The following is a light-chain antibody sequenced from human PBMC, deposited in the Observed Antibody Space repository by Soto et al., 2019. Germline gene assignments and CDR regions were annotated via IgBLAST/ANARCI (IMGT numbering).Light chain of an antibody. Sequence: EIVMTQSPATLSVSPGERDTLSCRSSQSVSSNLAWYQQKPDQAPRLLISGASTRATGIPARFSGSGSGTEFTLTISSLHSEDFAVYDCQQYNNRGTGGQGTKVEIK. CDR2: GAS. J-gene: IGKJ1*01. CDR1: QSVSSN. CDR3: QQYNNRGT. V-gene: IGKV3-15*01.